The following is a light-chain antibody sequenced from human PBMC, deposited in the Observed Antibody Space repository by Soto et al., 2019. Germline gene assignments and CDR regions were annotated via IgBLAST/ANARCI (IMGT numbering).Light chain of an antibody. V-gene: IGLV2-8*01. CDR2: GAT. CDR3: TSYVGNDIRV. Sequence: QSALTQPPSASGSPGQSVTISCTGTSSDVGAYKYVSWYQQYPGKAPKLMIYGATKRPSGVLDRFSSYKSVNTASLTFSGFEAYYEADYYSTSYVGNDIRVVVEGTKVAVL. J-gene: IGLJ3*02. CDR1: SSDVGAYKY.